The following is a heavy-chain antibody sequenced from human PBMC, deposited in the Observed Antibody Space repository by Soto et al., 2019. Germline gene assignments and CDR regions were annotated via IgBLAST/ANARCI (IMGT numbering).Heavy chain of an antibody. D-gene: IGHD3-3*01. CDR1: GFTFSSYW. CDR3: ARDYDFWSGLDAFDI. J-gene: IGHJ3*02. CDR2: IKQDGSEK. V-gene: IGHV3-7*05. Sequence: GGSLRLSCAASGFTFSSYWMSWVRQAPGKGLEWVANIKQDGSEKYYVDSVKGRFTISRDNAKNSLYLQMNSLRAEDTAVYYCARDYDFWSGLDAFDIWGQGTMVTVSS.